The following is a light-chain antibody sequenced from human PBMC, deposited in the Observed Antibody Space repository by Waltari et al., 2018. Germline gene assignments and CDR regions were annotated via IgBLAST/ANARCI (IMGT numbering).Light chain of an antibody. V-gene: IGKV1-39*01. Sequence: DIRMTQSPSSLSAFLGDRVTISCRSSQTISHYLNWYQQKSGKAPKLLIFAASTLQSGVPSRFTGAGSGTNFTLTISSLQPEDFATYYCHQSYSPLNSFGQGTKLEIK. CDR1: QTISHY. CDR2: AAS. J-gene: IGKJ2*01. CDR3: HQSYSPLNS.